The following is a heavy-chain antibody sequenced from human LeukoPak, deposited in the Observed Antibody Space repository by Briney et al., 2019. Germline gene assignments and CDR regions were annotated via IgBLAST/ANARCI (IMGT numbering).Heavy chain of an antibody. CDR1: GGSTGSDY. J-gene: IGHJ4*02. V-gene: IGHV4-59*01. D-gene: IGHD1-26*01. CDR2: VYYSGVT. CDR3: ARDSGSYFDY. Sequence: SETLSLTCTVSGGSTGSDYWSWIRQPPGKGLEWIAYVYYSGVTSYNPSLKSRVAISIDTSKNQFPLKLSSVTAADTAVYYCARDSGSYFDYWGQGTLVTVSS.